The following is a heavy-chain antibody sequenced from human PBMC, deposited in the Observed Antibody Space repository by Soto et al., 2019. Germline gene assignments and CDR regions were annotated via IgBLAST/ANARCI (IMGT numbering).Heavy chain of an antibody. CDR2: ISGSGGST. J-gene: IGHJ4*02. CDR3: AKDPGGWAYYYDSSGPAVFDY. CDR1: GFTFSSYA. V-gene: IGHV3-23*01. Sequence: GALRLSCAASGFTFSSYAMSWVRQAPGKGLEWVSAISGSGGSTYYADSVKGRFTISRDNSKNTLYLQMNSLRAEDTAVYYCAKDPGGWAYYYDSSGPAVFDYWGQGSLVTVSS. D-gene: IGHD3-22*01.